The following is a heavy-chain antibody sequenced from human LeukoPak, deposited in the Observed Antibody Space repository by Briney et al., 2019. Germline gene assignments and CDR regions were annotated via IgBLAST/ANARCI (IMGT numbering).Heavy chain of an antibody. D-gene: IGHD3-10*01. Sequence: PSETLSLTCAVYGGSFSGYYWSWIRQPPGKGLEWIGEINHSGSTNYNPSLKSRVTISVDTSKNQFSLKLSSVTAADTAVYYCARMVGSRKGESGAFDIWGQGTMVTVSS. CDR3: ARMVGSRKGESGAFDI. J-gene: IGHJ3*02. V-gene: IGHV4-34*01. CDR2: INHSGST. CDR1: GGSFSGYY.